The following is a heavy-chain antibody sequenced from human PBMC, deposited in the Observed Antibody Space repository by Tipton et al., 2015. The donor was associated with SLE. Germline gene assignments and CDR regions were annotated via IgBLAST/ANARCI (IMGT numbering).Heavy chain of an antibody. CDR2: IYYSGST. CDR3: ARMGYCVTAPCARDDAFHI. D-gene: IGHD2-15*01. J-gene: IGHJ3*02. V-gene: IGHV4-30-4*01. CDR1: GGSISSSSYY. Sequence: LRLSCTVSGGSISSSSYYWSWIRQPPGKGLEWIGYIYYSGSTYYNPSLKSRVTISIDTSRNQFSLRLSSVTAADTALYYCARMGYCVTAPCARDDAFHIWGQGTMVTVSS.